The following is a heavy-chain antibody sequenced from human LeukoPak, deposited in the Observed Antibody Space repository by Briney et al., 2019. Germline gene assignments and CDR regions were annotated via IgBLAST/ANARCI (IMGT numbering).Heavy chain of an antibody. J-gene: IGHJ4*02. CDR1: GGSIRSGAYY. D-gene: IGHD1-26*01. CDR2: IYDSGST. V-gene: IGHV4-31*03. Sequence: SETLSLTCIVSGGSIRSGAYYWSWIRQHPGKGLEWIGYIYDSGSTNYNPSLKSRVTISVDTSKNHFSLKLSSVTAADTAVYYCASGMYFFHYWGQGTLVTVSS. CDR3: ASGMYFFHY.